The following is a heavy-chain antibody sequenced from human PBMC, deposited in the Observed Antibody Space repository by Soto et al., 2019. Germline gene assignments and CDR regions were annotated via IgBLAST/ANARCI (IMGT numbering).Heavy chain of an antibody. Sequence: PGGSLSLSCAASGFTFSSYSMNWVRQAPGKGLEWVSSISSSSSYIYYADSVKGRFTISRDNAKNSLYLQMNSLRAEDTAVYYCARDPAAWSWYFDYWGQGTLVTVSS. V-gene: IGHV3-21*01. J-gene: IGHJ4*02. CDR2: ISSSSSYI. D-gene: IGHD6-13*01. CDR1: GFTFSSYS. CDR3: ARDPAAWSWYFDY.